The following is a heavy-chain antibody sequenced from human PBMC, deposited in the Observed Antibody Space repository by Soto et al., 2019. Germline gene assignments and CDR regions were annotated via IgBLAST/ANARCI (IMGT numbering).Heavy chain of an antibody. D-gene: IGHD2-2*01. CDR3: ARVPMPMVVIVSQNAFDI. CDR1: GGSISSGPYF. V-gene: IGHV4-31*03. Sequence: NPSETLSLTCSVSGGSISSGPYFWSWIRQQLGKGLEWIGDIYHSGTTYYNPSLTSRVTMSVDTSKNQFSLMLKSVSAADTAVYFCARVPMPMVVIVSQNAFDIWGQGRMVTVSS. CDR2: IYHSGTT. J-gene: IGHJ3*02.